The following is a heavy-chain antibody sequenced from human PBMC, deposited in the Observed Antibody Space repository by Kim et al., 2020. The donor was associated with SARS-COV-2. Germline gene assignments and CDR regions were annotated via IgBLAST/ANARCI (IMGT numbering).Heavy chain of an antibody. D-gene: IGHD1-1*01. CDR2: IDWDDDR. CDR1: GFSLSTSGMC. CDR3: ARLRGTETTRSQSYRYYMDV. V-gene: IGHV2-70*11. Sequence: SGPTLVNPTQTLTLTCTFSGFSLSTSGMCVSWIRQSPGKALEWLARIDWDDDRYYNTSLKTRLTISKDTSKNQVVLIMTNMDPVDTATYYCARLRGTETTRSQSYRYYMDVWGKGTLVTVSS. J-gene: IGHJ6*03.